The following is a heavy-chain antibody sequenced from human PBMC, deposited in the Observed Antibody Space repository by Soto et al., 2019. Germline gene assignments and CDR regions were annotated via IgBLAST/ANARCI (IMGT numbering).Heavy chain of an antibody. J-gene: IGHJ4*02. CDR1: GFTFSSYA. CDR2: ISGSGGST. D-gene: IGHD3-22*01. V-gene: IGHV3-23*01. Sequence: GGSLRLSCAASGFTFSSYAMSWVRQAPGKGLEWVSAISGSGGSTYYADSVKGRFTISRDNSKNTLYLQMNSLRAEDTAVYYCAKGVTPMYYDSSGAYFDYWGQGTLVTVSS. CDR3: AKGVTPMYYDSSGAYFDY.